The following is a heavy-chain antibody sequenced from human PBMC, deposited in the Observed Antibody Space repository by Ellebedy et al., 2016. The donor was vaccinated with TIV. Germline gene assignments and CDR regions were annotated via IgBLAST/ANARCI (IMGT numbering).Heavy chain of an antibody. CDR3: ARAYPVATIP. CDR1: GFSFSKYW. CDR2: IKQDGRET. D-gene: IGHD5-24*01. V-gene: IGHV3-7*01. J-gene: IGHJ5*02. Sequence: GESLKISCVVSGFSFSKYWMTWVRQAPGKGLQWVANIKQDGRETYYVDSVKGRFTISRDNAKNSLFLQLNSLRAEDTALYYCARAYPVATIPWGQGTLVTVSS.